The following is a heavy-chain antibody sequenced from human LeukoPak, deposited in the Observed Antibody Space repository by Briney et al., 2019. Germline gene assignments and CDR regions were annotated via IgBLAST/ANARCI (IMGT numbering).Heavy chain of an antibody. V-gene: IGHV3-21*01. CDR1: GFTIYTYT. Sequence: GGSLRLSCAASGFTIYTYTMNWVRQAPGKGLEWVSSISSTSTYIYYADSVKGRFTISRDNAKNSLYLQMNSLRAEDTAVYYCARDSIEMATSPSDYWGRGTLVTVSS. J-gene: IGHJ4*02. D-gene: IGHD5-24*01. CDR2: ISSTSTYI. CDR3: ARDSIEMATSPSDY.